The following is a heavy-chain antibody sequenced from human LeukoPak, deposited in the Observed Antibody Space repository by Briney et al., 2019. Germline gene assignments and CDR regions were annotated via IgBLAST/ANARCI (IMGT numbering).Heavy chain of an antibody. CDR2: ISNDGGTT. V-gene: IGHV3-64*02. J-gene: IGHJ5*01. CDR3: VRGRAYSRDWFEF. Sequence: GGSLRLSCVASGFTFSIYSMHWVRQAPGKGLEYVSAISNDGGTTYYADSVKGRFSISRDNSKNTLYLQMGSLRVEDMAVYYCVRGRAYSRDWFEFWGQGTLVTVSS. CDR1: GFTFSIYS. D-gene: IGHD5-18*01.